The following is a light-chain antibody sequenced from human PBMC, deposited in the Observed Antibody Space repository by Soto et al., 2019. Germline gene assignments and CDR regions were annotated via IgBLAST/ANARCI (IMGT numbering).Light chain of an antibody. CDR2: NTD. CDR3: ASWDDRLSGPI. V-gene: IGLV1-44*01. CDR1: SSNIGSNS. Sequence: QSVMTQPPSASGTPGQRVTISCSGSSSNIGSNSVNWYQQLPGTAPKLLIYNTDQRPSGVPDRFLGSKSGSSASLAISGLQSEDEADYYCASWDDRLSGPIFGGGTKLTVL. J-gene: IGLJ2*01.